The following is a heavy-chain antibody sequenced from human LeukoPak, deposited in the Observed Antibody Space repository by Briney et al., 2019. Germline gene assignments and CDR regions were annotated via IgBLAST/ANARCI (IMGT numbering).Heavy chain of an antibody. CDR1: GFTFSSYA. V-gene: IGHV3-30*04. J-gene: IGHJ4*02. CDR3: ASLWFGELPFDY. D-gene: IGHD3-10*01. CDR2: ISYDGGNK. Sequence: GGSLRLSCAASGFTFSSYAMHWVRQAPGKGLEWVAVISYDGGNKYYADSVKGRFTISRDNSKNTLYLQMNSLRAEDTAVYYCASLWFGELPFDYWGQGTLVTVSS.